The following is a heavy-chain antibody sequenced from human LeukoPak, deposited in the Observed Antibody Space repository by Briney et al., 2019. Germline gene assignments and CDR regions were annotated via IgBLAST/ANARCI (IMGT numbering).Heavy chain of an antibody. V-gene: IGHV4-61*02. CDR3: ARGDGYNIDY. J-gene: IGHJ4*02. CDR2: IYTSGST. D-gene: IGHD5-24*01. CDR1: GGSISSGSYY. Sequence: PSQTLSLTCTVSGGSISSGSYYWSWIRQPAGKGLEWIGRIYTSGSTNYNPSLKSRVTISVDTSKNQFSLKLRSVTAADTAVYYCARGDGYNIDYWGQGTLVTVSS.